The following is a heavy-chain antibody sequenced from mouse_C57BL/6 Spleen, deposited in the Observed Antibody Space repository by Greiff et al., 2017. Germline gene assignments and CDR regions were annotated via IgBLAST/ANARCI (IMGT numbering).Heavy chain of an antibody. CDR3: ARVYYGNYANWYCDV. V-gene: IGHV1-18*01. CDR2: INPNNGGT. CDR1: GYTFTDYN. Sequence: VQLQQSGPELVKPGASVKIPCKASGYTFTDYNMDWVKQSHGKSLEWIGDINPNNGGTIYNQKFKGKATLTVDKSSSTAYMELRSLTSEDTAVYYCARVYYGNYANWYCDVWGTGTTVTVSS. D-gene: IGHD2-1*01. J-gene: IGHJ1*03.